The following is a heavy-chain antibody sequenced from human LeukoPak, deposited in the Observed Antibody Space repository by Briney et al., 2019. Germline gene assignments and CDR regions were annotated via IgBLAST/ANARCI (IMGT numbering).Heavy chain of an antibody. J-gene: IGHJ5*02. CDR3: VKDKETSGWPRGWFDP. V-gene: IGHV3-64D*06. CDR2: ISSNGGST. Sequence: PGGSLRLSCSASGFTFSSYAMHWVRQAPGKGLEYVSAISSNGGSTYYADSVKGRFTVSRDNSKNTLYLQMSSLRAEDTAVYYCVKDKETSGWPRGWFDPWGQGTLVTVSS. CDR1: GFTFSSYA. D-gene: IGHD6-19*01.